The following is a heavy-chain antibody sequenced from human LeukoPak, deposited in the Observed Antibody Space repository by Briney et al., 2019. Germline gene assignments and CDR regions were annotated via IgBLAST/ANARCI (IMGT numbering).Heavy chain of an antibody. D-gene: IGHD4-11*01. J-gene: IGHJ5*02. V-gene: IGHV4-38-2*01. CDR2: IYHSGST. Sequence: SETLSLTCAVSGYSISSGYYWGWIRQPPGKGLEWIGSIYHSGSTYYNPSLKSRVTISVDTSKNQFSLKLSSVTAADTAVYYCARFDYRINWFDPWGQGTLVTVSS. CDR1: GYSISSGYY. CDR3: ARFDYRINWFDP.